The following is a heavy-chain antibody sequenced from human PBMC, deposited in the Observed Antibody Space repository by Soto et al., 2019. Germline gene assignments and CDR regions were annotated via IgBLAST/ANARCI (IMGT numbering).Heavy chain of an antibody. J-gene: IGHJ6*02. V-gene: IGHV3-48*03. CDR2: ISSTSATI. CDR1: GFAFSSYE. CDR3: ARAAGIMTRGFHGMDV. Sequence: GGSLRLSCTASGFAFSSYEMNWVRQAPGKGPEWVSYISSTSATIHYVDSVKGRFTISRDNAKNSVYLQMNSLRAEDSAIYYCARAAGIMTRGFHGMDVWGQGTTVTVSS. D-gene: IGHD3-10*01.